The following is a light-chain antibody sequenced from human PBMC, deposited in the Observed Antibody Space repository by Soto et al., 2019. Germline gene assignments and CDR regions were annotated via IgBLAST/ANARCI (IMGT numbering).Light chain of an antibody. V-gene: IGKV3-20*01. J-gene: IGKJ5*01. CDR3: QQYGSSPIT. CDR2: GAS. Sequence: ENVLTQSPGPRSFSPGERAILSCRPSQSVSSNYLAWYQQKVGQAPRLLIHGASSRATGIPDRFSGSGSGTDFTLTISRLEPEDFALYYCQQYGSSPITFGQGTRLEIK. CDR1: QSVSSNY.